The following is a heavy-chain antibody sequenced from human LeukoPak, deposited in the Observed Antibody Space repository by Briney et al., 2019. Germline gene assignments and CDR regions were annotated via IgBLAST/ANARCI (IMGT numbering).Heavy chain of an antibody. D-gene: IGHD3-16*01. CDR2: IYYSRNT. V-gene: IGHV4-59*12. J-gene: IGHJ3*02. CDR1: GGSISNYF. Sequence: PSETLSLTCTVSGGSISNYFWSWIRQPPGKGLEWIGYIYYSRNTNYNPSLKSRVTISVDTSKNQFSLKLSSVTAADTAVYYCARGRLGDAFDIWGQGTMVTVSS. CDR3: ARGRLGDAFDI.